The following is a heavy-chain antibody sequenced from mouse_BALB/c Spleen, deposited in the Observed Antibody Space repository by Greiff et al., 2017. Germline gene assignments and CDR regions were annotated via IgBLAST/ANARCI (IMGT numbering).Heavy chain of an antibody. CDR3: AREVYDYDEGYAMDY. D-gene: IGHD2-4*01. CDR2: IWGDGST. V-gene: IGHV2-6-7*01. CDR1: GFSLTGYG. J-gene: IGHJ4*01. Sequence: VQLQQSGPGLVAPSQSLSITCTVSGFSLTGYGVNWVRQPPGKGLEWLGMIWGDGSTDYNSALTSRLSISKDNSKSQVILKMNSLQTDDTARYYCAREVYDYDEGYAMDYWGQGTSVTVSS.